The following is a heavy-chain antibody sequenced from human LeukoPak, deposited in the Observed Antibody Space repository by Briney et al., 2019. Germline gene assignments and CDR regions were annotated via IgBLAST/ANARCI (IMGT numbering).Heavy chain of an antibody. CDR2: IIPIFGTA. CDR3: ARGGTGTTYYYYYCMDV. CDR1: GGTFSSYA. V-gene: IGHV1-69*05. J-gene: IGHJ6*03. Sequence: SVKVSCKASGGTFSSYAISWVRQAPGQGLEWMGRIIPIFGTANYAQKFQGRVTITTDESTSTAYMELSSLRSEDTAVYYCARGGTGTTYYYYYCMDVWGKGTTVTVSS. D-gene: IGHD1-7*01.